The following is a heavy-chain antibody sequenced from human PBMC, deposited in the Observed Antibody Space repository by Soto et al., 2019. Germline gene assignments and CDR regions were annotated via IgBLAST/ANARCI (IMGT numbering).Heavy chain of an antibody. V-gene: IGHV4-31*03. Sequence: SETLSLTCTVSGGSISSGGYYWSWIRQHPGKGLEWIGYIYYSGSTYYNPSLKNRVTISVDTSKNQFALKLSSVTAADTAVYYCAGSKLWFGGGLGPDYWGQGTLVTVSS. D-gene: IGHD3-10*01. CDR1: GGSISSGGYY. CDR2: IYYSGST. J-gene: IGHJ4*02. CDR3: AGSKLWFGGGLGPDY.